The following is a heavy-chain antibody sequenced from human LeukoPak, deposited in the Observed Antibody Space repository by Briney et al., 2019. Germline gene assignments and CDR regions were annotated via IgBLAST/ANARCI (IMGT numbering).Heavy chain of an antibody. V-gene: IGHV3-15*07. CDR3: TADTPSSSSQAFDH. CDR1: GFTFSYYS. J-gene: IGHJ4*02. CDR2: IKRKSDGETS. Sequence: GGSLRLSCVASGFTFSYYSMNWVRQAPGKGLEWVGRIKRKSDGETSAYAAPVKGRFTISRDDSKNTLFLQMNSLKTEDTAMYYCTADTPSSSSQAFDHWGQGTLVTVSS. D-gene: IGHD6-19*01.